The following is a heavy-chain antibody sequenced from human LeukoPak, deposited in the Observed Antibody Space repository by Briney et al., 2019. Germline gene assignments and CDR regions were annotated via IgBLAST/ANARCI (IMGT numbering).Heavy chain of an antibody. D-gene: IGHD2-15*01. CDR1: GGSINSYY. Sequence: SETLSLTCTVSGGSINSYYWSWIRQPPGKGLEWIGYIYYSGSTNYNPSLKSRVTISVDTSNNKFSLKLTSLTAADAAVYYCVRHLSAGRPAFDIWGQGTMVTVST. CDR3: VRHLSAGRPAFDI. J-gene: IGHJ3*02. V-gene: IGHV4-59*08. CDR2: IYYSGST.